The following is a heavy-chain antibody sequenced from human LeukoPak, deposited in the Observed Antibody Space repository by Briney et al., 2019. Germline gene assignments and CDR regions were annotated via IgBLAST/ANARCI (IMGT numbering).Heavy chain of an antibody. CDR1: GFTFSSYA. D-gene: IGHD2-2*01. CDR3: AKEGCSSTSCYRGVYFDY. Sequence: GGSLRLSCAASGFTFSSYAMSWVRQAPGKGLEWVSAISGSGGSTYYADSVKGRFTISRDNSKNTLYLQMNSLRAEDTAVYYCAKEGCSSTSCYRGVYFDYWGQGTLVTVSS. V-gene: IGHV3-23*01. CDR2: ISGSGGST. J-gene: IGHJ4*02.